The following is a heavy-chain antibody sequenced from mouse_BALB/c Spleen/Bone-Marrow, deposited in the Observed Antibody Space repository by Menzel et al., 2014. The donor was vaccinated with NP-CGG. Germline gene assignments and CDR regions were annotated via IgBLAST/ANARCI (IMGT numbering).Heavy chain of an antibody. CDR1: GFAFSSYD. D-gene: IGHD2-4*01. CDR2: ISSGGSYT. CDR3: ARRLITYAMDY. J-gene: IGHJ4*01. Sequence: VQLKDSGGGLVKPGGSLKLSCAASGFAFSSYDMSWVRQTPEKRLEWVATISSGGSYTYYPDSVKGRFTISRDNARNTLYLQMSSLRSEDTALYYCARRLITYAMDYWGQGTSVTVSS. V-gene: IGHV5-9*02.